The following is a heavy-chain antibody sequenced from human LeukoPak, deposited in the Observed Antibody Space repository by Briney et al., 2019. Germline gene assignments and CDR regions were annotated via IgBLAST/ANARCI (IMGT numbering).Heavy chain of an antibody. CDR1: GGSFSAYY. V-gene: IGHV4-34*01. D-gene: IGHD3-16*02. J-gene: IGHJ6*02. Sequence: KSSENLSLNCAVYGGSFSAYYWSWIPQPPGQGLEWIGEINHSGSTNSNPSLKSRVTISVDTSKNQFSVELSSVTAADTAVYYCARRGYDYVWGSYRPTNDYYHYYGMDVWGQGTTVTVSS. CDR2: INHSGST. CDR3: ARRGYDYVWGSYRPTNDYYHYYGMDV.